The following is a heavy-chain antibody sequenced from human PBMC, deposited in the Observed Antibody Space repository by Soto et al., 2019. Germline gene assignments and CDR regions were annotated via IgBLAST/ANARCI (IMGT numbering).Heavy chain of an antibody. CDR1: GFTLSSNG. V-gene: IGHV3-48*02. CDR2: ISIGDTTI. Sequence: EVQLVESGGGLVQPGGSLRLSCAASGFTLSSNGMNWVRQAPGKGLEWVSFISIGDTTINYADSVKGRFTISRDHAKNSLYLQMNSLRDEDTAVSYCARDWEIYYSDSGRHIPYLDCWGQGTLVTVFS. D-gene: IGHD3-22*01. CDR3: ARDWEIYYSDSGRHIPYLDC. J-gene: IGHJ4*02.